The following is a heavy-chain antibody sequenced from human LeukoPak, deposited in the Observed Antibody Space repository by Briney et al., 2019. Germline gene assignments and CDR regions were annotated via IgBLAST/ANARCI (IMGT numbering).Heavy chain of an antibody. D-gene: IGHD3-9*01. J-gene: IGHJ4*02. V-gene: IGHV3-53*01. CDR2: IHSGGGT. CDR3: ASSKVLRYFDWLLPPWHY. CDR1: GFSVSSKY. Sequence: GGSLRLSCAASGFSVSSKYMSWVRQAPGKGLEWVSVIHSGGGTNYAGSVKGRFTISRDNSKNTLYLQMNSLRAEDTAVYYCASSKVLRYFDWLLPPWHYWGQGTLVTVSS.